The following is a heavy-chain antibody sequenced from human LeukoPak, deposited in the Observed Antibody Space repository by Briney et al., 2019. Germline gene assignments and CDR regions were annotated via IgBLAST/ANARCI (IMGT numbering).Heavy chain of an antibody. CDR2: IYYSGST. CDR3: AGSSSWYIDY. V-gene: IGHV4-31*03. D-gene: IGHD6-13*01. CDR1: GGSISSGGYY. Sequence: PSETLSLTCTVSGGSISSGGYYWSWIRQHPGKGLEWIGYIYYSGSTYYNPSLKSRVTISVDTSKNQFSLKLSSVTAADTAVYYCAGSSSWYIDYLGRGTLVTVSS. J-gene: IGHJ4*02.